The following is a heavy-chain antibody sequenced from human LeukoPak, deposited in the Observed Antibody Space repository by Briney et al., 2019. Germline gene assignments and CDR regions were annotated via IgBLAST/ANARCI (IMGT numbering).Heavy chain of an antibody. CDR2: ISSSSSYI. V-gene: IGHV3-21*01. J-gene: IGHJ4*02. D-gene: IGHD6-13*01. CDR3: ARVYSSSWLDY. Sequence: GGSLRLSCAASGFTFSSYSMNWVRQARGKGLEWVSSISSSSSYIYYADSVKGRFTISRDNAKNSLYLQMNSLRPEDTAVYYCARVYSSSWLDYWGQGTLVTVSS. CDR1: GFTFSSYS.